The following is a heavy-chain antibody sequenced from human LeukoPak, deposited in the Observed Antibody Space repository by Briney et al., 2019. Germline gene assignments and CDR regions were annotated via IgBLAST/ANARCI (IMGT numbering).Heavy chain of an antibody. CDR3: ATVYYDILTGSRMDV. CDR1: GGSFSGYY. CDR2: INHSGST. V-gene: IGHV4-34*01. D-gene: IGHD3-9*01. J-gene: IGHJ6*04. Sequence: SETLSLTCAVYGGSFSGYYWSWIRQPPGKGLEWIGEINHSGSTNYNPSLKSRVTISVDTSKNQFSLKLSSVTAADTAVYYCATVYYDILTGSRMDVWGKGTTVTVSS.